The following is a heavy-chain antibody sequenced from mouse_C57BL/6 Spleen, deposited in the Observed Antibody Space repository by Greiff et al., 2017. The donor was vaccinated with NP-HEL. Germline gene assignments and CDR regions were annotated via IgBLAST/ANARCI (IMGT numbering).Heavy chain of an antibody. D-gene: IGHD1-1*01. CDR3: ARGNYGSSPYYFDY. CDR2: INPNNGGT. CDR1: GYTFTDYN. Sequence: EVQLQQSGPELVKPGASVKIPCKASGYTFTDYNMDWVKQSHGKSLEWIGDINPNNGGTIYNQKFKGKATLTVDKSSSTAYMELRSLTSEDTAVYYCARGNYGSSPYYFDYWGQCTTLTVSS. V-gene: IGHV1-18*01. J-gene: IGHJ2*01.